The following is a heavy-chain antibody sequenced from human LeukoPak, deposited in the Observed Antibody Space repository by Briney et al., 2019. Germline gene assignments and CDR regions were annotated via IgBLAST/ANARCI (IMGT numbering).Heavy chain of an antibody. CDR3: AKDVRVYIAVGY. CDR1: GFTFSDYA. V-gene: IGHV3-23*01. CDR2: ISGSGDAT. Sequence: GGSLRLSCAASGFTFSDYAMSWVRQAPEKGLEWVSAISGSGDATKYADSVKGRFTISRDNSKNTLYLQMNSLRAEDTAVYYCAKDVRVYIAVGYWGQGTLVTVSS. D-gene: IGHD6-13*01. J-gene: IGHJ4*02.